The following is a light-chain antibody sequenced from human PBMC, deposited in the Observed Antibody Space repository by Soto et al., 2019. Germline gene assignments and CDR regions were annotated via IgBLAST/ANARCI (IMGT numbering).Light chain of an antibody. Sequence: EIVMTQSPATLSVSPGERATLSCRASQSFSSNLAWYQQKPGQAPRLLIYCASTRATGIPARFSGSGSGTEFTLTISSLQSEDAAMYYCQQYDNWSRTFGQGTKVESK. CDR3: QQYDNWSRT. CDR2: CAS. V-gene: IGKV3-15*01. CDR1: QSFSSN. J-gene: IGKJ1*01.